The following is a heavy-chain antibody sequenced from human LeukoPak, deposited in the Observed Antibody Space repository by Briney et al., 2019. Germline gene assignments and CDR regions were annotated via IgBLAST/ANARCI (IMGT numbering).Heavy chain of an antibody. CDR3: ARRGQQSLYYYYLDMDV. D-gene: IGHD6-13*01. J-gene: IGHJ6*03. CDR1: GFTFSSHW. V-gene: IGHV3-7*01. Sequence: GGSLRLSCAASGFTFSSHWMSWVREAPGGGREWVANIYRHGSERNYMDSLKGRFTISRDNADNSLYLQMNSLRAEDTAVYYCARRGQQSLYYYYLDMDVWGKGTTVTVSS. CDR2: IYRHGSER.